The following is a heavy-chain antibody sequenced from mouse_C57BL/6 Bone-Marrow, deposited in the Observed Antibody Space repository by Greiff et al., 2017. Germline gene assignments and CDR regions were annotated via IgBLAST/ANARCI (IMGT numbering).Heavy chain of an antibody. J-gene: IGHJ1*03. CDR2: IRNKANGYST. Sequence: EVQLVESGGGLVQPGGSLSLSCAASGFTFTDYYMSWVRQPPGKALEWLGFIRNKANGYSTAYSASVQGRFTISRDNSQSILYLQMNALRAEDSATYYCARYIDYGNYWYFDVWGTGTTVTVSA. V-gene: IGHV7-3*01. CDR3: ARYIDYGNYWYFDV. D-gene: IGHD2-1*01. CDR1: GFTFTDYY.